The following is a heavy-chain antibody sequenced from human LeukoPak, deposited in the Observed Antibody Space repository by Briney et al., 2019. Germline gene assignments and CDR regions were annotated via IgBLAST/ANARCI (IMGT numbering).Heavy chain of an antibody. J-gene: IGHJ6*02. CDR3: ARSVVVAAQNVYYYYYGMDV. V-gene: IGHV4-34*01. CDR1: GASFSGYY. D-gene: IGHD2-15*01. Sequence: PSETLSLTCAVYGASFSGYYWCCIRQPPGKRLELIGEINHSRSTNYNPSLKSRVTISVDTSKNQFSLKLSSVTAADTAVYYCARSVVVAAQNVYYYYYGMDVWGQGTTVTVSS. CDR2: INHSRST.